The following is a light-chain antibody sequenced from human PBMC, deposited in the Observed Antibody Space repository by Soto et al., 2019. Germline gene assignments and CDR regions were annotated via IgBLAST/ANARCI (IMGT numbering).Light chain of an antibody. CDR2: EVS. CDR3: RSYTSSSTPYV. J-gene: IGLJ1*01. CDR1: SSDVGGYNY. V-gene: IGLV2-14*01. Sequence: QSALTQPASVSGSPGQSITISCTGTSSDVGGYNYVSWYQQHPGKAPKLMIYEVSNRPSGVSNRFSVSKSGNTASLTISGLQAEDEADYYCRSYTSSSTPYVFGTGTKLTVL.